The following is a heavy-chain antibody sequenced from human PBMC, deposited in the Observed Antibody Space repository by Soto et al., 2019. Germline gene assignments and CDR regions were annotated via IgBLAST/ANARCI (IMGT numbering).Heavy chain of an antibody. CDR2: FKSKTAGGTI. V-gene: IGHV3-15*07. CDR3: TTGPHGDLQYYFDY. Sequence: GGSLRLSCAAPGFVFSNAWMNRVRQAPGKGLEWVGRFKSKTAGGTIDYAAPVNGRFTISRDDSRNTLSLQMNSLKTEDTAVYYCTTGPHGDLQYYFDYWGQGALVTVSS. J-gene: IGHJ4*02. D-gene: IGHD3-10*01. CDR1: GFVFSNAW.